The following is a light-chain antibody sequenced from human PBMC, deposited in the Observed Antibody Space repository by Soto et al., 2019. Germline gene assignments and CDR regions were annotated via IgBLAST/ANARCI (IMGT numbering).Light chain of an antibody. CDR3: QQCRNWPLT. CDR2: DAS. V-gene: IGKV3-15*01. Sequence: EIVMTQSPATLPASPGEGATLSCKAGQNVYNNLAWYQQRPGQPPRLLIYDASTRATGISARFSGSGYGTEFTLTISSLQSEDFAVYFCQQCRNWPLTFGGGTKVDIK. J-gene: IGKJ4*01. CDR1: QNVYNN.